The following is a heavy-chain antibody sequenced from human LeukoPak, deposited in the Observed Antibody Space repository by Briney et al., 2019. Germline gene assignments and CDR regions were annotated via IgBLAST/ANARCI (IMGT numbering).Heavy chain of an antibody. CDR1: GGSISSGGYY. V-gene: IGHV4-31*03. D-gene: IGHD3-22*01. CDR3: ARFDPYYYDSSGPGSPRA. Sequence: SETLSLTCTVSGGSISSGGYYWSWIRQHPGKGLEWIGYIYYSGSTYYNPSLKSRVTISVDTSKNQFSLKLSSVTAADTAVYYCARFDPYYYDSSGPGSPRAWGQGTLVTVSS. CDR2: IYYSGST. J-gene: IGHJ1*01.